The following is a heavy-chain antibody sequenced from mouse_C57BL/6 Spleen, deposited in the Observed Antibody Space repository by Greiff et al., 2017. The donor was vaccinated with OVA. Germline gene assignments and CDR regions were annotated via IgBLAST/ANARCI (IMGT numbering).Heavy chain of an antibody. J-gene: IGHJ3*01. V-gene: IGHV1-55*01. D-gene: IGHD1-1*01. CDR2: IYPGSGST. CDR1: GYTFTSYW. Sequence: QVQLQQPGAELVKPGASVKMSCKASGYTFTSYWITWVKQRPGQGLEWIGDIYPGSGSTNYNEKFKSKATLTVDTSSSTAYMQLSSLTSEDSAVYYCARSCVYYGSSYEFAYWGQGTLVTVSA. CDR3: ARSCVYYGSSYEFAY.